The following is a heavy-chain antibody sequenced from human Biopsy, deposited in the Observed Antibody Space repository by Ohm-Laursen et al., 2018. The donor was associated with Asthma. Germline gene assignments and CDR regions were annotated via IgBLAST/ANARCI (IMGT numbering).Heavy chain of an antibody. CDR3: ARGYSGSDRIVYYYSGLEV. CDR2: LIPVLGTP. J-gene: IGHJ6*02. V-gene: IGHV1-69*01. D-gene: IGHD5-12*01. CDR1: GDSFSNYA. Sequence: SSVKASCKASGDSFSNYAISWARQAPGQGLEWMGGLIPVLGTPDHAQMFEGRVTITADESTSTAYMELSSLSSEDTAVYYCARGYSGSDRIVYYYSGLEVWGQGTTVTVSS.